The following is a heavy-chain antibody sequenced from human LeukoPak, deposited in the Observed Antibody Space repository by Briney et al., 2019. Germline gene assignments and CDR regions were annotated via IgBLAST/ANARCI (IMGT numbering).Heavy chain of an antibody. CDR2: TYTSGST. CDR3: ARDSSLSGWFDP. D-gene: IGHD3-10*01. J-gene: IGHJ5*02. CDR1: GGSISSGSYY. V-gene: IGHV4-61*02. Sequence: SETLSLTCTVSGGSISSGSYYWSWIRQPAGKGLEWVGRTYTSGSTIYNPSLESRVTISLDTSKSQFSLKLSSVTAPDTAVYYCARDSSLSGWFDPWGQGTLVTVSS.